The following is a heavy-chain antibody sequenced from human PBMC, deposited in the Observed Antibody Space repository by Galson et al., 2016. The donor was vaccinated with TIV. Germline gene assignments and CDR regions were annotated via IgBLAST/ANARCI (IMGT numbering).Heavy chain of an antibody. J-gene: IGHJ4*02. Sequence: CAISGDSVSSDSAAWNWIRQSPSRRLQWLGRIYYRSKWYNDYAASVKSRITINPDTSKNQFSLQLNSVTPEDTAVYYCARASSSWLITVHLDDWGQGTLVTVSS. CDR3: ARASSSWLITVHLDD. CDR1: GDSVSSDSAA. D-gene: IGHD6-13*01. CDR2: IYYRSKWYN. V-gene: IGHV6-1*01.